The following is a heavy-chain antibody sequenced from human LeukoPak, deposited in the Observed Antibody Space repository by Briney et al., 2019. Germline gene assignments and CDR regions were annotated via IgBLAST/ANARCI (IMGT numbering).Heavy chain of an antibody. CDR3: AKGYCGGDCPFDY. J-gene: IGHJ4*02. V-gene: IGHV3-30*18. D-gene: IGHD2-21*01. CDR2: ISYDGSNK. CDR1: GFTFSSYA. Sequence: GGSLRLSCAASGFTFSSYAMSWVRQAPGKGLEWVAVISYDGSNKYYADSVKGRFTISRDNSKNTQYLQMNSLRAKDTAVYYCAKGYCGGDCPFDYWGQGTLVTVSS.